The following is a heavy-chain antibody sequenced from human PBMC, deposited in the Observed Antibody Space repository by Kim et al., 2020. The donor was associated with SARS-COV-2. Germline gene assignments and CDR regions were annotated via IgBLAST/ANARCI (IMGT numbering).Heavy chain of an antibody. D-gene: IGHD3-22*01. CDR3: ARDRNYYDSSGYYYPPYYYYYGMDV. Sequence: GGSLRLSCAASGFTFSSYAMHWVRQAPGKGLEWVAVISYDGSNKYYADSVKGRFTISRDNSKNTLYLQMNSLRAEDTAVYYCARDRNYYDSSGYYYPPYYYYYGMDVWGQGTTVTVSS. CDR1: GFTFSSYA. CDR2: ISYDGSNK. J-gene: IGHJ6*02. V-gene: IGHV3-30-3*01.